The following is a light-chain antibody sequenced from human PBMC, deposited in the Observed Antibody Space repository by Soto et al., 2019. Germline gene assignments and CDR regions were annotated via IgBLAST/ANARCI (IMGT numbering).Light chain of an antibody. Sequence: EIVMTQSPPSLTVTPGEPASISCRSSQRLLHSNGNTFLDWYLQKPRQSPKLLIYLGSNRASGVPDRVSGSVAGTDFTLTISRVEAEDVVVYYCMQALETPYTFGQGTKLEIK. CDR1: QRLLHSNGNTF. J-gene: IGKJ2*01. V-gene: IGKV2-28*01. CDR3: MQALETPYT. CDR2: LGS.